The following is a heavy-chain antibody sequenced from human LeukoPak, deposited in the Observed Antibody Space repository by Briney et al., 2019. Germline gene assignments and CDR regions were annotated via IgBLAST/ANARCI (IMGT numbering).Heavy chain of an antibody. CDR1: GHTFTGYY. V-gene: IGHV1-2*02. CDR3: ARDSSAAAGTGYYYYMDV. CDR2: INPNSGGT. Sequence: ASVKVSCKASGHTFTGYYLHWVRQAPGQGLEWMGWINPNSGGTNYAQKFQGRVTMTRDTSISTAYMELSRLRSDDTAVYYCARDSSAAAGTGYYYYMDVWGKGTTVIISS. D-gene: IGHD6-13*01. J-gene: IGHJ6*03.